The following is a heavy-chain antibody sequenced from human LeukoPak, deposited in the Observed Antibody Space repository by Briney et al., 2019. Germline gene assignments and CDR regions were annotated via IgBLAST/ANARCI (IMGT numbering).Heavy chain of an antibody. CDR2: IWYDGSNK. D-gene: IGHD2-2*01. J-gene: IGHJ6*02. CDR1: GFTFSSYG. V-gene: IGHV3-33*01. CDR3: AREGSCSSTSCHADYYYYGMDV. Sequence: GGSLRLSCAASGFTFSSYGMHWVRQAPGKGLEWVAVIWYDGSNKYYADSVKGRFTISRDNSKNTLYLQMNSLRAEDTAVYYCAREGSCSSTSCHADYYYYGMDVWGQGTTVTVSS.